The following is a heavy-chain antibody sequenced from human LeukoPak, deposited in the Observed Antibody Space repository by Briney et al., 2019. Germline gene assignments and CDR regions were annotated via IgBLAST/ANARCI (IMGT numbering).Heavy chain of an antibody. J-gene: IGHJ4*02. CDR1: GFDFSTYE. CDR2: ISSSGGPI. CDR3: AREVPTGTSFDY. D-gene: IGHD4-17*01. V-gene: IGHV3-48*03. Sequence: GGSLRLSCAASGFDFSTYEMNWVRQAPGKGLEWVSYISSSGGPIFYADSVKGRFTISRDNAKNSLFLQMSSLRAEDTAVYYCAREVPTGTSFDYWAQGTLVTVSS.